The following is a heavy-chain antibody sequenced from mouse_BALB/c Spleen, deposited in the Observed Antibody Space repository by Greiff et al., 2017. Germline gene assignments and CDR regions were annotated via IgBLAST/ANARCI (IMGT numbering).Heavy chain of an antibody. CDR2: INPSTGYT. CDR1: GYTFTSYW. J-gene: IGHJ3*01. CDR3: ARENYYGSSPC. D-gene: IGHD1-1*01. V-gene: IGHV1-7*01. Sequence: QVQLKQSGAELAKPGASVKMSCKASGYTFTSYWMHWVKQRPGQGLEWIGYINPSTGYTEYNQKFKDKATLTADKSSSTAYMQLSSLTSEDSAVYFCARENYYGSSPCWGQGTLVTVSA.